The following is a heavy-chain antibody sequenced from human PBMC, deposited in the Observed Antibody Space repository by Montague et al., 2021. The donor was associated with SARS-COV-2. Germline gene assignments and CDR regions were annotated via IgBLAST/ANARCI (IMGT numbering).Heavy chain of an antibody. V-gene: IGHV4-59*04. CDR3: ARRVGQWLPRYQYYFDY. CDR1: GGSISSDY. D-gene: IGHD6-19*01. CDR2: IYYSGST. Sequence: SETLSLTCTVSGGSISSDYWSWIRQPPGKGLEWIGCIYYSGSTYYNPSLKSRVTISVDTSKNQFSLKLSSVTAADTAVYYCARRVGQWLPRYQYYFDYWGQGTLVTVSS. J-gene: IGHJ4*02.